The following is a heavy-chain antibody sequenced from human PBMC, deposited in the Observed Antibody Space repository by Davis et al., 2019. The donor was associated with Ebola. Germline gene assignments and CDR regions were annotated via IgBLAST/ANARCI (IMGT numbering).Heavy chain of an antibody. CDR3: ARGGLRRSDYYFDY. J-gene: IGHJ4*02. CDR2: IKQDGSEK. V-gene: IGHV3-7*03. Sequence: GESLKISCAASGFTFSSYWMSWVRQAPGKELEWVANIKQDGSEKYYVDSVKGRFTISRDNAKNSLYLQMNSLRAEDTAVYYCARGGLRRSDYYFDYWGQGTLVTVSS. CDR1: GFTFSSYW.